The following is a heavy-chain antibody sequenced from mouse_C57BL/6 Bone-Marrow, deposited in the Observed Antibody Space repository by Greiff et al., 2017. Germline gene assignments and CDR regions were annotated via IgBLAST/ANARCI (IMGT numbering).Heavy chain of an antibody. D-gene: IGHD1-1*01. J-gene: IGHJ2*01. CDR2: INPNNGGT. Sequence: VQLQQSGPELVKPGASVKISCKASGYTFTDYYMNWVKQSHGKSLEWIGDINPNNGGTSYNQKFKGKATVTVDKSSSTAYMELRSLTSEDSAVYYCAIPYYYGSSYFDYWGQGTTLTVSS. V-gene: IGHV1-26*01. CDR3: AIPYYYGSSYFDY. CDR1: GYTFTDYY.